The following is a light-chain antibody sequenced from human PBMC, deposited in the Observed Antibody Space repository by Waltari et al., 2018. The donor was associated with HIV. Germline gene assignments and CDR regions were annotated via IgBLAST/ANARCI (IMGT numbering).Light chain of an antibody. CDR2: DVT. CDR1: DLNDHES. Sequence: ALTHPASVSGSPGQSITISCDLNDHESASWFQRHPGKAPNVIIYDVTNRPSGLSNRFSGSKSGNTATLTISGLQPEDEADYFCTSYISGTSPVFGRGTRVTV. J-gene: IGLJ6*01. V-gene: IGLV2-14*03. CDR3: TSYISGTSPV.